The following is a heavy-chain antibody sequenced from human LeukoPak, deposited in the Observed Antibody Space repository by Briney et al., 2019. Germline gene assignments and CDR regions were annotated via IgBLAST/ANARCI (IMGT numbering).Heavy chain of an antibody. CDR1: GFSFTNYW. CDR2: INSDGSAT. V-gene: IGHV3-74*01. D-gene: IGHD6-19*01. J-gene: IGHJ4*02. CDR3: AKDNRRHYTSGPNPDSLH. Sequence: GGSLRLSCAASGFSFTNYWMHWVRQAPGKGLVWVSHINSDGSATRYADSVKGRFTISRDNAMNTLYLQMNSLRVEDTAFYYCAKDNRRHYTSGPNPDSLHWGQGALVTVSS.